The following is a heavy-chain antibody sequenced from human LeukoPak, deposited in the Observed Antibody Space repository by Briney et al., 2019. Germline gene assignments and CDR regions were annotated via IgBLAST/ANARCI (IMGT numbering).Heavy chain of an antibody. Sequence: PGGSLRLSCTASGFTFSSYSMNWVRQAPGKGLEWVSYISSSSSTIYYADSVKGRFTIFRDNAKNSLYLQMNSLRAEDTAVYYCAKATVTTRDYYYGMDVWGQGTTVTVSS. CDR2: ISSSSSTI. J-gene: IGHJ6*02. V-gene: IGHV3-48*01. CDR1: GFTFSSYS. CDR3: AKATVTTRDYYYGMDV. D-gene: IGHD4-11*01.